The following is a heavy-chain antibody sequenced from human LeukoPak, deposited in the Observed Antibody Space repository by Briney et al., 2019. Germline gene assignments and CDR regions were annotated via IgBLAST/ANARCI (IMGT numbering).Heavy chain of an antibody. V-gene: IGHV4-34*01. CDR2: INQSGST. J-gene: IGHJ3*01. CDR3: ARAGAAYCGGDCYYRDDAFDL. CDR1: GGSFSGYH. Sequence: SETLSLTCAVYGGSFSGYHWSWIRLPPGKGLEWIGEINQSGSTNYSPSLKSRVTISGDTSKNQFSLKLTSVTAEDTAVYYCARAGAAYCGGDCYYRDDAFDLWGQGTVVAVSS. D-gene: IGHD2-21*02.